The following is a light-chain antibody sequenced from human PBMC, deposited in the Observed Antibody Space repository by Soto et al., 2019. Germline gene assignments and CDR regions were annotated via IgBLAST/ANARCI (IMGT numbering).Light chain of an antibody. J-gene: IGKJ4*01. V-gene: IGKV3D-15*01. CDR3: QQYNNWPLT. CDR2: DAS. CDR1: LGVDND. Sequence: EIVMTQSPATLSVSPGDRATLSCRASLGVDNDLAWYQQKPGQPPRLLIYDASTRATGIPARFSGSQSGTEFTLTISSLLSEDFAVYFCQQYNNWPLTFGRGTKVETK.